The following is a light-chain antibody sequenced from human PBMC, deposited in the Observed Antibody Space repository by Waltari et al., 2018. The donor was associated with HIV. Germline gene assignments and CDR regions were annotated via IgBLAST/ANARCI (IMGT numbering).Light chain of an antibody. CDR2: QDD. V-gene: IGLV1-51*01. CDR3: GSWDSGLSVAV. Sequence: QSILTQPPSVSAAPGQTVRILCSGNTSNIGKNYVSWYRRFPEKAPRLLIFQDDKRPSGNRDRFSASKSATAATLVISGLQTADEADYFCGSWDSGLSVAVFGGGTKVTVL. CDR1: TSNIGKNY. J-gene: IGLJ6*01.